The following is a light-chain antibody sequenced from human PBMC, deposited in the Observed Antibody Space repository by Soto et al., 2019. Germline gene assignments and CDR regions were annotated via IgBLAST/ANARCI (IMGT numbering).Light chain of an antibody. CDR1: QDISVY. Sequence: DIQMTQSPSSLSASVGHRVTITCRASQDISVYLAWYQQKPGKVPKLLIYSASTLQSGVPSRFSGSGSGTDFTLTISSLQPEDVATYYCLKLNTAALSCGQGTRLAI. CDR3: LKLNTAALS. J-gene: IGKJ5*01. V-gene: IGKV1-27*01. CDR2: SAS.